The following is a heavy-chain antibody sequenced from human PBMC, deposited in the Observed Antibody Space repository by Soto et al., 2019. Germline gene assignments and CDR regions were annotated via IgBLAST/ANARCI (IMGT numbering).Heavy chain of an antibody. CDR2: ISGSGGNT. CDR3: AKDPHGDYSIDAFDI. J-gene: IGHJ3*02. CDR1: GFTFSSYA. D-gene: IGHD4-17*01. Sequence: GGSLRLSCAASGFTFSSYAMSWVRQAPGKGLEWVSAISGSGGNTYYADSVKGRFTISRDNSKNTLYLQMNSLRAEDTAVYYCAKDPHGDYSIDAFDIWGQGTMVTVSS. V-gene: IGHV3-23*01.